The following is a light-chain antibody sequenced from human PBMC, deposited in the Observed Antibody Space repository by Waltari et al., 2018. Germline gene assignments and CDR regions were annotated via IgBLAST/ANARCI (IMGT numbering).Light chain of an antibody. Sequence: QSALPQPAYVSGSPGQALTLSCTGTSSDVGGSHCVPWYQQHPGKAPKPLIYDVSKRPSGVPNRFSGSKSGNTASLTIAGLQAEDEAYYYRSSYTSSSTYVFGTGTKVTVL. J-gene: IGLJ1*01. CDR1: SSDVGGSHC. CDR3: SSYTSSSTYV. CDR2: DVS. V-gene: IGLV2-14*01.